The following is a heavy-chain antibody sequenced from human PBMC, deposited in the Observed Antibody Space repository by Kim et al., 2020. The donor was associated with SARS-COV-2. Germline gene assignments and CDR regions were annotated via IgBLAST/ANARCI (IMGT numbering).Heavy chain of an antibody. CDR3: ARGLRVRGVISPFDP. V-gene: IGHV4-34*01. D-gene: IGHD3-10*01. J-gene: IGHJ5*02. Sequence: PSRKSRVTISVNTSKNQFSLKRSSVTAAATAVYYCARGLRVRGVISPFDPWGQGTLVTVSS.